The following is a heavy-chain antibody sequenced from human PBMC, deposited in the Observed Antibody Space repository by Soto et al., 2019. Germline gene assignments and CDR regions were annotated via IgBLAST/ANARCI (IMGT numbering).Heavy chain of an antibody. CDR1: GFTFDSCV. D-gene: IGHD6-13*01. V-gene: IGHV3-23*01. CDR3: AKDPPSERMQPDYGMDV. J-gene: IGHJ6*02. CDR2: ISGSGRYT. Sequence: GGSLRLSCAASGFTFDSCVMSWVRQAPGKGLEWLSLISGSGRYTDYADSVKGRFTISRDNSKNKLYLQMNSLRVEDTAVYYFAKDPPSERMQPDYGMDVWGQGTTVTVSS.